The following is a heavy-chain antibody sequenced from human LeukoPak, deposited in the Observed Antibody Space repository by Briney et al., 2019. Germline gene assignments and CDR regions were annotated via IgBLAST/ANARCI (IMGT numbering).Heavy chain of an antibody. V-gene: IGHV5-51*01. CDR1: GYSFTSYW. CDR2: IYPGDSDT. D-gene: IGHD5-24*01. CDR3: ARATNLRRFDY. Sequence: GESLKISCKGSGYSFTSYWIGWVRQMPGKGLEWIGIIYPGDSDTKYSPSFQGQVTISADKSISTAYLQWSSLKASDTAMYYCARATNLRRFDYWGQGTLVTVSS. J-gene: IGHJ4*02.